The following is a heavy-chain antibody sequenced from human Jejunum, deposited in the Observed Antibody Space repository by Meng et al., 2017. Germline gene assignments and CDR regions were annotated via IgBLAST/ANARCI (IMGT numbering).Heavy chain of an antibody. Sequence: SLKISCAASGFTFDDYAMHWVRHAPRKGLEWVAMISWNSAVIGYADSVKGRFTIAREKTKNSLYLEMNNLGDEDTAFYFCAKDIRYGSAAWACDSWGQGTLVTVSS. CDR2: ISWNSAVI. D-gene: IGHD6-25*01. J-gene: IGHJ4*02. CDR3: AKDIRYGSAAWACDS. V-gene: IGHV3-9*01. CDR1: GFTFDDYA.